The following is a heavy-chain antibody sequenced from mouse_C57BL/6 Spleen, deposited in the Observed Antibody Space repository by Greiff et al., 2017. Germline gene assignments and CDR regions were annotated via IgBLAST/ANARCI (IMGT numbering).Heavy chain of an antibody. J-gene: IGHJ4*01. CDR3: ARDGGDYGSSPYAMDY. CDR2: ISDGGSYT. CDR1: GFTFSSYA. D-gene: IGHD1-1*01. V-gene: IGHV5-4*01. Sequence: EVQGVESGGGLVKPGGSLKLSCAASGFTFSSYAMSWVRQTPEKRLEWVATISDGGSYTYYPDNVKGRFTISRDNAKNNLYLQMSHLKSEDTAMYYCARDGGDYGSSPYAMDYWGQGTSVTVSS.